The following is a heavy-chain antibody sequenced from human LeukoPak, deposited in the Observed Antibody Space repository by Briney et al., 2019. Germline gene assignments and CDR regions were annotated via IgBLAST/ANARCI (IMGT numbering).Heavy chain of an antibody. CDR2: INTNTGNP. Sequence: AASVKVSCKASGYTFTSYAMNWVRQAPGQGLEWMGWINTNTGNPTYAQGFTGRFVFSLDTSVSTAYLQISSLKAEDTAVYYCARGYCTNGVCYRAPSDYWDQGTLVTVSS. D-gene: IGHD2-8*01. CDR1: GYTFTSYA. V-gene: IGHV7-4-1*02. CDR3: ARGYCTNGVCYRAPSDY. J-gene: IGHJ4*02.